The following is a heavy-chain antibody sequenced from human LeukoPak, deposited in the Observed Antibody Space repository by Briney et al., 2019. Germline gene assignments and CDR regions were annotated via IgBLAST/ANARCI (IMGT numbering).Heavy chain of an antibody. J-gene: IGHJ4*02. Sequence: ASVTVSFKASGYTFTIYGISWVRQAPGQGLGWMGWISANNGNTNYAQKLQGRVTMTTDTSTSTAYMELRSLRSDDTAVYYCAREGSGSYYKNYYFDYWGQGTLVTVSS. CDR3: AREGSGSYYKNYYFDY. CDR2: ISANNGNT. D-gene: IGHD1-26*01. V-gene: IGHV1-18*01. CDR1: GYTFTIYG.